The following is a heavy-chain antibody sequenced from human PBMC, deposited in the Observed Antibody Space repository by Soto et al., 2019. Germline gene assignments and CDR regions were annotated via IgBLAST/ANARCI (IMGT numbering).Heavy chain of an antibody. Sequence: PSETLSLTCTVSGGSISSGGYYWSWIRQHPGKGLEWIGYIYYSGSTYYNPSLKSRVTISVDTSKNQFSLKLSSVTAADTAVYYCARGTISPALRFLEWLLPSLDYWGQGTRVTVSS. J-gene: IGHJ4*02. CDR3: ARGTISPALRFLEWLLPSLDY. CDR1: GGSISSGGYY. V-gene: IGHV4-31*03. CDR2: IYYSGST. D-gene: IGHD3-3*01.